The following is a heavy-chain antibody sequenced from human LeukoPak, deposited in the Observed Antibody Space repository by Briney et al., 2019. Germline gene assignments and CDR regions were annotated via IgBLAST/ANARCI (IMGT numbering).Heavy chain of an antibody. CDR3: ARDTGMVATFFDY. V-gene: IGHV1-2*02. CDR2: INPNSGGT. D-gene: IGHD5-12*01. Sequence: GASVKVSCKASGYTFTGYYMHWVRQAPGQGLEWMGWINPNSGGTNYAQKFQGRVTMTRDTSISTAYMELSRLRSDDTAVYYCARDTGMVATFFDYWGQGTLVTVSS. J-gene: IGHJ4*02. CDR1: GYTFTGYY.